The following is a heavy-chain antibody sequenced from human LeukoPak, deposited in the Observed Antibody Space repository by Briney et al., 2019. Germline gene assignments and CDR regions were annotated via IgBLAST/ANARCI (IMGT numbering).Heavy chain of an antibody. CDR2: ISGSGGST. D-gene: IGHD3-10*01. CDR1: GFTFSSYA. V-gene: IGHV3-23*01. CDR3: AKPPSGFWVVRSFFDY. J-gene: IGHJ4*02. Sequence: GGSLRLSCAASGFTFSSYAMSWVRQAPGKGLEWVSAISGSGGSTYYADSVKGRFTISRDNSKNTLYLQMNSLRAEDTAVYYCAKPPSGFWVVRSFFDYWGQGTLVTVSS.